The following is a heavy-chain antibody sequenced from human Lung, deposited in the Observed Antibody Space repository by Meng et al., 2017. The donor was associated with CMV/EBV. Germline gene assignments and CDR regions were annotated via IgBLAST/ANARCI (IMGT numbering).Heavy chain of an antibody. Sequence: SETLSLTCTVSGYSINSGYYWGWIRQPPGKGLEWIGSVYKSGTTYYKPSLKSRVTISLETSKNQFSLKLSSVTAADTAVYYCARGFHGTVDYLGQGTLVSVSS. V-gene: IGHV4-38-2*02. CDR3: ARGFHGTVDY. J-gene: IGHJ4*02. CDR2: VYKSGTT. CDR1: GYSINSGYY.